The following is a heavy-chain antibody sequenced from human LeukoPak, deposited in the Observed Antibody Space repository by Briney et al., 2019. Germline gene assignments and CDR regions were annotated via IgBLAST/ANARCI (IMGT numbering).Heavy chain of an antibody. V-gene: IGHV1-24*01. D-gene: IGHD3-9*01. J-gene: IGHJ4*02. Sequence: ASVKVSCKVSGYTLTELSMHWVRQAPGKGLEWMGGFDPEDGETIYAQKFQGRVTMTEDTSTDTAYMELSSPRSEDTAVYYCATSQYYDILTGYFGSGWGQGTLVTVSS. CDR1: GYTLTELS. CDR2: FDPEDGET. CDR3: ATSQYYDILTGYFGSG.